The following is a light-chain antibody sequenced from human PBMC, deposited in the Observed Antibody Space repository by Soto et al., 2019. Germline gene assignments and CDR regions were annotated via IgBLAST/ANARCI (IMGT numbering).Light chain of an antibody. J-gene: IGLJ1*01. V-gene: IGLV2-14*01. CDR2: EVS. Sequence: QSVLTQPASVSGSPGQSLTISCTGTSSDVGACNRVSWYQQHPGQAPKVIIYEVSNRPSGVSYRFSGSKSGNTASLTXPGLQAEDEADYYCNAFTTTSTYVFGTGTKVTVL. CDR3: NAFTTTSTYV. CDR1: SSDVGACNR.